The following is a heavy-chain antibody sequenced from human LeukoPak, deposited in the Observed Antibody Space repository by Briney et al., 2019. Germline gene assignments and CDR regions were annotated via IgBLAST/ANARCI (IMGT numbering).Heavy chain of an antibody. Sequence: SETLSLTCTVSGGSISSGGYYWSWIRQPPGKGLEWIGYIYHSGSTYYNPSLKSRVTISVDTSKNQFSLKLSSVTAADTAVYYCARAPFAYEGEDYWGQGTLVTVSS. D-gene: IGHD3-16*01. CDR2: IYHSGST. CDR1: GGSISSGGYY. CDR3: ARAPFAYEGEDY. J-gene: IGHJ4*02. V-gene: IGHV4-30-2*01.